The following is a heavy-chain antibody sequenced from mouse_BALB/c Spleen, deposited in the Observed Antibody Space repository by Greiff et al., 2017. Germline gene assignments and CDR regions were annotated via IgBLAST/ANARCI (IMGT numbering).Heavy chain of an antibody. V-gene: IGHV5-6-3*01. Sequence: EVQRVESGGGLVQPGGSLKLSCAASGFTFSSYGMSWVRQTPDKRLELVATINSNGGSTYYPDSVKGRFTISRDNAKNTLYLQMSRLKSEDTAMYYCAREMITTIVARAMDDWGQGTSVTGSS. CDR1: GFTFSSYG. CDR2: INSNGGST. D-gene: IGHD1-1*01. J-gene: IGHJ4*01. CDR3: AREMITTIVARAMDD.